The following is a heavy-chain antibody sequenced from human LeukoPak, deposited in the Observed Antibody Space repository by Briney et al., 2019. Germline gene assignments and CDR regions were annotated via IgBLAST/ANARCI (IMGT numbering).Heavy chain of an antibody. Sequence: PSETLSLTCTVSGGSISGYCWGWIRQPAGKGLEWIGRIYTSGSTNYNPSLKSRVTMSVDTSKNQFSLKLSSVTAADTAVYYCAREVVVVVAWRGYFDYWGQGTLVTVSS. D-gene: IGHD2-15*01. V-gene: IGHV4-4*07. CDR2: IYTSGST. J-gene: IGHJ4*02. CDR1: GGSISGYC. CDR3: AREVVVVVAWRGYFDY.